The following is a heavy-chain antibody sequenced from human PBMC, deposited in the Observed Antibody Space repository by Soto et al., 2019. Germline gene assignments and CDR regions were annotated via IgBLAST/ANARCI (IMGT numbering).Heavy chain of an antibody. J-gene: IGHJ4*02. D-gene: IGHD1-26*01. CDR1: GYTFPSYA. CDR3: ARDSGVGATGAGGY. CDR2: INAGNGNK. Sequence: QVQLVQSGAEVKKPGASVKVSCKASGYTFPSYAMHWVRQAPGQRLEWMGWINAGNGNKKYSQKFQGRVTITRDTSASTAYMELSSLRSEDTAVYYCARDSGVGATGAGGYWGQGTLVTVSS. V-gene: IGHV1-3*01.